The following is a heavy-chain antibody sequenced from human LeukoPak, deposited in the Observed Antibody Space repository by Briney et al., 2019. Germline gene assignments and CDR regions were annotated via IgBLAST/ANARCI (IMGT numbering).Heavy chain of an antibody. CDR2: ISSTSGSTI. CDR1: GFTFSSYE. CDR3: ARRYCSSTSCLLDY. V-gene: IGHV3-48*03. D-gene: IGHD2-2*01. Sequence: PGGSLRLSCAASGFTFSSYEMNWVRQAPGKGLEWVSYISSTSGSTIYYADSVKGRFTISRDNAKNSLYLQMNSRRAEDTAVYYCARRYCSSTSCLLDYWGQGTLVTVSS. J-gene: IGHJ4*02.